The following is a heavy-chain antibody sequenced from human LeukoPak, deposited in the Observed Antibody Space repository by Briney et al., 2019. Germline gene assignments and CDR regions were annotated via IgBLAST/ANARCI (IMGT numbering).Heavy chain of an antibody. CDR1: GDSVSSKSAA. Sequence: SQTLSLTCAISGDSVSSKSAAWNSIRQSPSRGLEWLGRTYYRSKWNNDYAVSVRGRITINPDTSKNQFSLLLNSVTPEDTAVYYCARYSGLGVPDYWGQGTLVTVSS. CDR2: TYYRSKWNN. J-gene: IGHJ4*02. CDR3: ARYSGLGVPDY. D-gene: IGHD2-21*01. V-gene: IGHV6-1*01.